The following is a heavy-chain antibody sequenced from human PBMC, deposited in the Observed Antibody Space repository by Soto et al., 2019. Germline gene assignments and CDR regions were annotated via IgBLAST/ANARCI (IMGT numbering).Heavy chain of an antibody. CDR1: GVSISSYY. V-gene: IGHV4-59*01. Sequence: PSETLSLTCTVPGVSISSYYWSWIRQPPGKGLEGIGYIYNSGSTNYNPSLKSRVTISVDTSKNQYSLKLSSVTAADTAVYYCAREGVPDDYGSGSNYMGIDYWGQGTLVTVSS. CDR3: AREGVPDDYGSGSNYMGIDY. J-gene: IGHJ4*02. CDR2: IYNSGST. D-gene: IGHD3-10*01.